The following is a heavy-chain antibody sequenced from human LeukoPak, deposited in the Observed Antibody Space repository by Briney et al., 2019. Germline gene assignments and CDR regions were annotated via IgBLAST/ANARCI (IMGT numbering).Heavy chain of an antibody. CDR3: ASYSSSSLYYYYGMDV. D-gene: IGHD6-6*01. V-gene: IGHV1-8*01. Sequence: ASVKVSCKASGYTFTSYDINSVRQATGQGLEWMGWMNPNSGNTGYAQKFQGRVTMTRNTSISTAYMELSSLRSEDTAVYYCASYSSSSLYYYYGMDVWGQGTTVTVSS. CDR1: GYTFTSYD. J-gene: IGHJ6*02. CDR2: MNPNSGNT.